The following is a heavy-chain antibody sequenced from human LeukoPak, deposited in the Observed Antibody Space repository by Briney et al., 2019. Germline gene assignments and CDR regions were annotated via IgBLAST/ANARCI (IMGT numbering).Heavy chain of an antibody. CDR2: INYSGST. CDR1: CGSISSGGYR. CDR3: AKSGTRSWYSSGWYIYFQH. J-gene: IGHJ1*01. D-gene: IGHD6-19*01. V-gene: IGHV4-31*11. Sequence: SETLSLTCAVSCGSISSGGYRWTWIRQYPGEGLEWIGYINYSGSTYYNPSLKSRVIISVDTSKNQFSLNLNSVTAADTAVYYCAKSGTRSWYSSGWYIYFQHWGQGTLVTVFS.